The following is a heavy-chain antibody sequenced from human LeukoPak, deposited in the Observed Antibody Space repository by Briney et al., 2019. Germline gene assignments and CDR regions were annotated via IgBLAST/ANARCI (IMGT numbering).Heavy chain of an antibody. Sequence: GGSLRLSCAASGFTFSDHSMNWVRQAPGKGLEWVSSISSSSSYIYYADSVKGRFTISRDNAKNSLYLQMNSLRAEDTAVYYCARDNDYGDYEALGHWGQGTLVTVSS. CDR2: ISSSSSYI. CDR3: ARDNDYGDYEALGH. CDR1: GFTFSDHS. J-gene: IGHJ4*02. D-gene: IGHD4-17*01. V-gene: IGHV3-21*01.